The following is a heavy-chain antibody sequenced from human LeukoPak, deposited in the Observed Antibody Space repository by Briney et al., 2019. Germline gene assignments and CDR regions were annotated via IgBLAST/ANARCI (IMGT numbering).Heavy chain of an antibody. CDR2: INTNTGNP. V-gene: IGHV7-4-1*02. J-gene: IGHJ4*02. Sequence: ASVKVSCKASGYTFTSYAMNWVRQAPGQGLEWMGWINTNTGNPTYAQGFTGRFVFSLDTSVSTAYLQISSLEAEDTAVYYCARDPWPIAAAGTGDYWGQGTLVTVSS. CDR1: GYTFTSYA. D-gene: IGHD6-13*01. CDR3: ARDPWPIAAAGTGDY.